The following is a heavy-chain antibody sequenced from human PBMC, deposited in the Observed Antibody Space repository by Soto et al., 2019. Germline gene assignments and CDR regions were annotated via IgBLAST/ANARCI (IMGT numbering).Heavy chain of an antibody. D-gene: IGHD1-26*01. CDR1: GVTFSSYA. CDR3: ACDEVGATDY. V-gene: IGHV1-69*13. CDR2: IIPIFCTA. Sequence: GASLKVSCKASGVTFSSYAISWVRQALGQGLEWMGGIIPIFCTANYAQKFQGRVTITADESTSTAYMELSSLRSEDTAVYYCACDEVGATDYWGQGILVTVSS. J-gene: IGHJ4*02.